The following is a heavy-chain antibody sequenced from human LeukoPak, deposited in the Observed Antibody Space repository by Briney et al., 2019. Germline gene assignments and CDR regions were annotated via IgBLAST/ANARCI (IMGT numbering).Heavy chain of an antibody. D-gene: IGHD6-6*01. V-gene: IGHV4-61*02. Sequence: PSETLSLTCTVSGGSISSGSYYWSWIRQPAGKGLEWIGRIYTSGSTNYNPSLKSRVTISVDTSKNQFSLKLSSVTAADTAVYYCARDIFEYSSSAAYYYYYMDVWGKGTTVTVSS. J-gene: IGHJ6*03. CDR2: IYTSGST. CDR1: GGSISSGSYY. CDR3: ARDIFEYSSSAAYYYYYMDV.